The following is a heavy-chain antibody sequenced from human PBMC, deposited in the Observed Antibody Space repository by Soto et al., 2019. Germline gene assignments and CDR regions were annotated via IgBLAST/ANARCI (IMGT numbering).Heavy chain of an antibody. CDR3: ARDGTYNWV. Sequence: ELQLVASGGGLVQPGGSLRLSCAASGFTVSHNYVRWVRQAPGKGLEWVSLIFSNGDTRYADSVKGRFTISRDSSSNTLYLKMNILRVEDTAVYYCARDGTYNWVGGQGIHVNVSS. CDR2: IFSNGDT. J-gene: IGHJ4*02. V-gene: IGHV3-66*01. D-gene: IGHD1-1*01. CDR1: GFTVSHNY.